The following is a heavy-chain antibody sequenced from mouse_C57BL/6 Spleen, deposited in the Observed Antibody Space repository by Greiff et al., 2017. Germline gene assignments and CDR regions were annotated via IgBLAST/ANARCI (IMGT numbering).Heavy chain of an antibody. CDR2: IDPSDSYT. Sequence: QVQLKESGAELVRPGTSVKLSCKASGYTFTSYWMHWVKQRPGQGLEWIGVIDPSDSYTNYNQKFKGKATLTVDTSSSTAYMQLSSLTSEDAAVYYCARSETAQAAWFAYWGQGTLVTVSA. CDR3: ARSETAQAAWFAY. D-gene: IGHD3-2*02. V-gene: IGHV1-59*01. J-gene: IGHJ3*01. CDR1: GYTFTSYW.